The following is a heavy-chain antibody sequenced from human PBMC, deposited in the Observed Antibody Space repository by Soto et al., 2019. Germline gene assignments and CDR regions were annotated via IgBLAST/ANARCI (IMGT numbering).Heavy chain of an antibody. Sequence: GGSLRLSCEASGFTFSSYAMSWVRQAPGKGLEWVSSITGSGGSTYYADSVKGRFTISRDNSKNTLYLQMNSLRIEDSAVYYCARELPPDLWGQGTLVTVSS. CDR1: GFTFSSYA. D-gene: IGHD2-15*01. J-gene: IGHJ5*02. CDR3: ARELPPDL. V-gene: IGHV3-23*01. CDR2: ITGSGGST.